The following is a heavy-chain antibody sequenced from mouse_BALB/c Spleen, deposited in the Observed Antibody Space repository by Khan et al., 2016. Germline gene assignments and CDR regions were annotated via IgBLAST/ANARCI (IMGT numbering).Heavy chain of an antibody. V-gene: IGHV1S81*02. J-gene: IGHJ2*01. Sequence: QVQLQQSGAELVKPGASVKLSCKASGYTFTSYYMYWVKQRPGQGLEWIGEINPSNGGTNFNEKFKSKATLTVDKSSSTAYMQLSSLTSEDAAVYYCTRSLLRPHFDYWGQGTTLTVTS. CDR1: GYTFTSYY. CDR2: INPSNGGT. D-gene: IGHD1-2*01. CDR3: TRSLLRPHFDY.